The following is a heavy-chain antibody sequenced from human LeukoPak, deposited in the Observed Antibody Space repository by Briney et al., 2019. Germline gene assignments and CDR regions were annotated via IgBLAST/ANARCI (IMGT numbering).Heavy chain of an antibody. CDR2: IYYSGST. CDR3: AREGFGELSPLGFDP. CDR1: GLTFSDHF. V-gene: IGHV4-31*02. D-gene: IGHD3-10*01. J-gene: IGHJ5*02. Sequence: LRLSCAGSGLTFSDHFMDWVRQAPGKGLEWIGYIYYSGSTYYNPSLKSRVTIPVDTSKNQFSLKLSSVTAADTAVYYCAREGFGELSPLGFDPWGQGTLVTVSS.